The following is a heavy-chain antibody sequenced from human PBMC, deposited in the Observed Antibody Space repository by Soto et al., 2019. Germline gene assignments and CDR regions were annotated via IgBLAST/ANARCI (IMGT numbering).Heavy chain of an antibody. Sequence: GASVKVSCKASGGTFSSYAISWVRQAPGQGLEWMGGIIPIFGTANYAQKFQGRVTITADESTSTAYMELSSLRSEDTAVYYCARDIFCGRDSCYSFTFDIWGQGTMVTVSS. CDR3: ARDIFCGRDSCYSFTFDI. V-gene: IGHV1-69*13. D-gene: IGHD2-15*01. CDR2: IIPIFGTA. J-gene: IGHJ3*02. CDR1: GGTFSSYA.